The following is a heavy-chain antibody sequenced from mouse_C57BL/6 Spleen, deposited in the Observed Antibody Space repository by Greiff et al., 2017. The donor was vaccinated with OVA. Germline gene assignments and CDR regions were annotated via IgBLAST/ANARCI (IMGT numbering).Heavy chain of an antibody. CDR3: ARDPYSNYAMDY. D-gene: IGHD2-5*01. V-gene: IGHV3-6*01. J-gene: IGHJ4*01. CDR2: ISYDGSN. CDR1: GYSITSGYY. Sequence: EVKLMESGPGLVKPSQSLSLTCSVTGYSITSGYYWNWIRQSPGNKLEWMGYISYDGSNNYNPSLKNRISITRDTSKNQFFLKLNSVTTEDTATYYCARDPYSNYAMDYWGQGTSVTVSS.